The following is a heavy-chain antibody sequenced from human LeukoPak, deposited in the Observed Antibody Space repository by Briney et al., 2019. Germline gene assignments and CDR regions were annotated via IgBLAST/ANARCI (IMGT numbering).Heavy chain of an antibody. CDR2: IYYSGST. V-gene: IGHV4-31*03. CDR1: GGSISSGGYY. CDR3: AREGEYYDSSGRHDAFDI. Sequence: PSQTLSLTCTVSGGSISSGGYYWSWIRQHPGKGLEWFGYIYYSGSTYYNPSLKSRVTISVDTSKNQFSLKLSSVTAADTAVYYCAREGEYYDSSGRHDAFDIWGQGTMVTVSS. D-gene: IGHD3-22*01. J-gene: IGHJ3*02.